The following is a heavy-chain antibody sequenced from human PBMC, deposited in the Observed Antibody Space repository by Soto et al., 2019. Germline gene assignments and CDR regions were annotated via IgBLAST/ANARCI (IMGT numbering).Heavy chain of an antibody. CDR2: INAGNGNT. J-gene: IGHJ6*02. V-gene: IGHV1-3*01. CDR3: ARDKEGDVLRFLEYYGMDV. CDR1: GYTFTSYA. D-gene: IGHD3-3*01. Sequence: QVQLVQSGAEVKKPGASVKVSCKASGYTFTSYAMHWVRQAPGQRLEWMGWINAGNGNTKYSQKFQGRVTITRDTSASTAYMELSRLRSEDTAVYYCARDKEGDVLRFLEYYGMDVWGQGTTVTVSS.